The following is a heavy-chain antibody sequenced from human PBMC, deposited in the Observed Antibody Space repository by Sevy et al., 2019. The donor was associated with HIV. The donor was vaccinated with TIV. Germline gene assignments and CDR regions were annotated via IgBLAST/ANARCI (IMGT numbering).Heavy chain of an antibody. CDR3: ASSGGAATAIPEPDYYYGMDV. CDR2: ISSSSSYI. CDR1: GFTFSSYS. Sequence: GGSLRLSCAASGFTFSSYSMNWVRQAPGKGLEWVSSISSSSSYIYYADSVKGRFTISRDNAKNSLYLQMNSLRAEDTAVYYGASSGGAATAIPEPDYYYGMDVWGQGTTVTVSS. V-gene: IGHV3-21*01. D-gene: IGHD2-2*02. J-gene: IGHJ6*02.